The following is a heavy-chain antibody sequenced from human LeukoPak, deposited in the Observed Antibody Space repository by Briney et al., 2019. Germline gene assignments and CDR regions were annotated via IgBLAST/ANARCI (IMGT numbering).Heavy chain of an antibody. V-gene: IGHV4-39*07. Sequence: SETLSLTCTVSGGSISSSSYYWGWIRQPPGKGLEWIGSIYKSGSSYSNPSLKSRVTISVDTSKNQFSLKLTSVTAADTAVYYCARDRELAALDPWGQGTLVIVSS. CDR2: IYKSGSS. J-gene: IGHJ5*02. CDR1: GGSISSSSYY. CDR3: ARDRELAALDP. D-gene: IGHD1-26*01.